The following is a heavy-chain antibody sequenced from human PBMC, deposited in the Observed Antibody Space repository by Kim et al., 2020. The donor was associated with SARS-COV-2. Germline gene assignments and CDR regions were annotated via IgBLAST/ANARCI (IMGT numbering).Heavy chain of an antibody. Sequence: SETLSLTCTVSGGSISSSSYYWGWIRQPPGKGLEWIGSIYYSGSTYYNPSLKSRVTISVDTSKNQFSLKLSSVTAADTAVYYCARHAAYCSSTSCYVLGGADYWGQGTLVTVSS. J-gene: IGHJ4*02. V-gene: IGHV4-39*01. CDR1: GGSISSSSYY. CDR3: ARHAAYCSSTSCYVLGGADY. CDR2: IYYSGST. D-gene: IGHD2-2*01.